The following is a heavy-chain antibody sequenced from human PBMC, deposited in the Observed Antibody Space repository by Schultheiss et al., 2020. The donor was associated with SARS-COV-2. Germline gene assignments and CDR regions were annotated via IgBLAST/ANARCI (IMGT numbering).Heavy chain of an antibody. V-gene: IGHV4-4*07. Sequence: SETLSLTCTVSGGSISSYYWSWIRQPAGKGLKWIGPIYTTETTNYNPSLKSRVTLSVDTSKNQFSLKLSSVTAADTAVYYCARRASHTPFDYWGQGTLVTVSS. J-gene: IGHJ4*02. D-gene: IGHD2-2*01. CDR3: ARRASHTPFDY. CDR2: IYTTETT. CDR1: GGSISSYY.